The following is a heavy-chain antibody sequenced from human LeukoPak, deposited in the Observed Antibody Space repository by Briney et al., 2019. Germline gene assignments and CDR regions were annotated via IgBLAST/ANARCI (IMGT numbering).Heavy chain of an antibody. D-gene: IGHD4-17*01. Sequence: GESLTLPCVASGFNYTKYWMTWVRQSPGKGLEWVANRKHDGREQYYAASVKGRFSLARDNAKNSLYLHMNGLRGEDTAVYYCALSIGDYAIPFDYWGLGTLVTVSS. V-gene: IGHV3-7*01. CDR2: RKHDGREQ. CDR3: ALSIGDYAIPFDY. J-gene: IGHJ4*02. CDR1: GFNYTKYW.